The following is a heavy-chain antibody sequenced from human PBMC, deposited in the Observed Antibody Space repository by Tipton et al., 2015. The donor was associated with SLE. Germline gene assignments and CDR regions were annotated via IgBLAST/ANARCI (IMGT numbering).Heavy chain of an antibody. CDR1: GGSISSGYYY. CDR3: ARVQRGPRSFDL. J-gene: IGHJ2*01. CDR2: IFTSGST. D-gene: IGHD1-1*01. V-gene: IGHV4-61*09. Sequence: TLSLTCTVSGGSISSGYYYWTWVRQPAGKGLEWIGHIFTSGSTNYNPSLKSRVTISVDTSKNQFSLKLSSVTAADTAVYYCARVQRGPRSFDLWGRGTLLTVSS.